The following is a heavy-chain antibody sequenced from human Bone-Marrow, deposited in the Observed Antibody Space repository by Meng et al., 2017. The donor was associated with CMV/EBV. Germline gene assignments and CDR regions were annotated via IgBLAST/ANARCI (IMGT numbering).Heavy chain of an antibody. CDR3: TRDQGDDFWSGYYFADV. CDR2: IRSKAYGGTT. Sequence: LKISCTASGFTFGDYAMSWVRQAPGKGLEWVGFIRSKAYGGTTEYAASVKGRFTISRDDSKSIAYLQMNSLKTEDTAVYYCTRDQGDDFWSGYYFADVWGQGTTVTVSS. D-gene: IGHD3-3*01. CDR1: GFTFGDYA. J-gene: IGHJ6*02. V-gene: IGHV3-49*04.